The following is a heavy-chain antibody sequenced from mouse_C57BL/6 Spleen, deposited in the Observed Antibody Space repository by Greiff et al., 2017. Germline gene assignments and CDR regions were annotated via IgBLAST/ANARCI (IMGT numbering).Heavy chain of an antibody. V-gene: IGHV5-9*01. Sequence: EVKLVESGGGLVKPGGSLKLSCAASGFTFSSYTMSWVRQTPEKRLEWVATISGGGGNTYYPDSVKGRFTISRDNAKNTLYLQMSSLRSEDTALYYCARHCGYNWYFDVWGTGTTVTVSS. D-gene: IGHD2-2*01. J-gene: IGHJ1*03. CDR3: ARHCGYNWYFDV. CDR2: ISGGGGNT. CDR1: GFTFSSYT.